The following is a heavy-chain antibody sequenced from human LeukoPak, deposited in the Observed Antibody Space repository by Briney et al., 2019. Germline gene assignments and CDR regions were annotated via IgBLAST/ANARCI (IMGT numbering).Heavy chain of an antibody. CDR1: GGSISSYY. Sequence: SETLSLTCTVSGGSISSYYWSWIRQPPGKGLEWIGYIYTSGSTNYNSSLKSRVTISVDTSKNQFSLKLSSVTAADTAVYYCARRYGGYDYWGQGTLVTVSS. CDR3: ARRYGGYDY. J-gene: IGHJ4*02. V-gene: IGHV4-4*09. D-gene: IGHD5-12*01. CDR2: IYTSGST.